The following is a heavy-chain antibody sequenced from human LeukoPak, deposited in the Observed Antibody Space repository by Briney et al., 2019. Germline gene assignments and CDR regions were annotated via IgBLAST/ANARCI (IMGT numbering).Heavy chain of an antibody. J-gene: IGHJ6*02. V-gene: IGHV4-30-4*01. CDR2: IYYSGCT. Sequence: SETLSVNCTVSGGSINNGDYYRSSIRQPPGKGLEWNGYIYYSGCTYYNPSLKSRVTISVDTSKNQFSLQMSSVTAAGTAGYYCARERVYCRGGSCYPYFGMDVWGQGTTVTVS. CDR3: ARERVYCRGGSCYPYFGMDV. D-gene: IGHD2-15*01. CDR1: GGSINNGDYY.